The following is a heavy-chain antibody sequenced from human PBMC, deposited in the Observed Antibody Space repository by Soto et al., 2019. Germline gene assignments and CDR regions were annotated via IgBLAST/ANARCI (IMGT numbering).Heavy chain of an antibody. D-gene: IGHD6-19*01. CDR2: IIPIFGTA. CDR3: ARVGAQWLVHWFDP. J-gene: IGHJ5*02. Sequence: ASVKVSCKASGGTFSSYAISWVRQAPGQGLEWMGGIIPIFGTANYAQKFQGRVTITADESTSTAYMELSSLRSEDTAVYYCARVGAQWLVHWFDPWGQGTLVTVSS. CDR1: GGTFSSYA. V-gene: IGHV1-69*13.